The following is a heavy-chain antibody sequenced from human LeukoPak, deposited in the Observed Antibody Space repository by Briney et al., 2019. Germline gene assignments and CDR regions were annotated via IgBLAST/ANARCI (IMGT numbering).Heavy chain of an antibody. CDR2: IYYNGNT. J-gene: IGHJ1*01. CDR1: GASISTHTYY. V-gene: IGHV4-39*01. CDR3: ARSYCAGDCYTEYFQH. D-gene: IGHD2-21*02. Sequence: PSETLSLTCTVPGASISTHTYYWGWIRQPPGKGLEWIGSIYYNGNTYYNPSLKSRVTISVDTSNNQFSLKLRSVTAADTAVYYCARSYCAGDCYTEYFQHGGQGTRVSVSS.